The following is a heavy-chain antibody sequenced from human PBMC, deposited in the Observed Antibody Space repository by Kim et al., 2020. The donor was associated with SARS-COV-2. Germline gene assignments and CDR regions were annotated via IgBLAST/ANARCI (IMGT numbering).Heavy chain of an antibody. CDR2: INHSGST. CDR1: GGSFSGYY. V-gene: IGHV4-34*01. J-gene: IGHJ6*03. Sequence: SETLSLTCAVYGGSFSGYYWSWIRQPPGKGLEWIGEINHSGSTNYNPSLKSRVTISVDTSKNQFSLKLSSVTAADTAVYYCARGKYCSSTSCYSPYYYYYYMDVWGKGTTVTVSS. CDR3: ARGKYCSSTSCYSPYYYYYYMDV. D-gene: IGHD2-2*01.